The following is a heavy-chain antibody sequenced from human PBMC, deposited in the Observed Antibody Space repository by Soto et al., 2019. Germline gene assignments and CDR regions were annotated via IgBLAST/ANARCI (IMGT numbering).Heavy chain of an antibody. Sequence: QVQLVQSGAEVKKPGSSVKVSCKASGGTFSSYAISWVRQAPGQGLEWMGGIIPIFGTANYAQKFQGRVTITAAESTSTAYMELSSLRSEDTAVYYCASPPLVPTIVNYHSGMDVWGQGTTVTVSS. J-gene: IGHJ6*02. V-gene: IGHV1-69*12. CDR1: GGTFSSYA. CDR3: ASPPLVPTIVNYHSGMDV. D-gene: IGHD5-12*01. CDR2: IIPIFGTA.